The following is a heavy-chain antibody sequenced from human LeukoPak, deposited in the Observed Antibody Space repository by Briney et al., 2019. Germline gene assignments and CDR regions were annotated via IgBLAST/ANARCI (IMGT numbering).Heavy chain of an antibody. V-gene: IGHV3-23*01. D-gene: IGHD4-17*01. CDR1: GFTFDAYA. CDR3: AKEYGDYDAFDI. Sequence: GGSLRLSCAASGFTFDAYAMHWVRQAPGKGLEWVSLISGDGGGGTYYADSVKGRFTISRDNSKNTLYLQMNSLRAEDTAVYYCAKEYGDYDAFDIWGQGTVVIVSS. CDR2: ISGDGGGGT. J-gene: IGHJ3*02.